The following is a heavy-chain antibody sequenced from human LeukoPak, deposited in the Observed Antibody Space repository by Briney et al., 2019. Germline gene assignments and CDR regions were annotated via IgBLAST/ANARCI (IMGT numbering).Heavy chain of an antibody. CDR3: ARELTILAPVDY. D-gene: IGHD3-3*01. CDR2: ISYDGSNK. Sequence: GGSLRLSCAASGFTFSSYAMHWVRQAPGKGLEWVAVISYDGSNKYYADSVKGRFTISGDNSKNTLYLQMNSLRAEDTAVYYCARELTILAPVDYWGQGTLVTVSS. J-gene: IGHJ4*02. CDR1: GFTFSSYA. V-gene: IGHV3-30-3*01.